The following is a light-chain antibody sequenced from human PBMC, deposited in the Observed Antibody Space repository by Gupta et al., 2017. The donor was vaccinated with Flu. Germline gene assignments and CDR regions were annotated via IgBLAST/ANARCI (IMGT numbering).Light chain of an antibody. CDR3: KTWGTGIQVV. CDR2: LNSDVSH. V-gene: IGLV4-69*01. CDR1: SGHSSYA. J-gene: IGLJ2*01. Sequence: LVLTQSHSASASLGASVKLTCTLSSGHSSYAIEWHQQQPEKGPRYLMKLNSDVSHSKGDGIPDRFSGSSSGAGRYLTISSLQSEDEADYYCKTWGTGIQVVFGGGTKLTVL.